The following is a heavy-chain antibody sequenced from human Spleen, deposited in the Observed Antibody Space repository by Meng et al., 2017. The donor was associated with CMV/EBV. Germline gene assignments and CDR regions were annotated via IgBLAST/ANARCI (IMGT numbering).Heavy chain of an antibody. J-gene: IGHJ6*02. CDR2: ISAYNGNT. V-gene: IGHV1-18*01. CDR1: GYTFTSYG. CDR3: ATQGACSSTSCYPGYGMDV. Sequence: ASVKVSCKASGYTFTSYGISWVRQAPGQGLEWMGWISAYNGNTNYAQKLQGRVTMTTDTSTSTAYMELRSLRSDDTAVYYCATQGACSSTSCYPGYGMDVWGQGTTVTVSS. D-gene: IGHD2-2*01.